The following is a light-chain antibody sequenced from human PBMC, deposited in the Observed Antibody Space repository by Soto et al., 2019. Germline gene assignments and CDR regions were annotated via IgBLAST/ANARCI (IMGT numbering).Light chain of an antibody. CDR2: QAS. V-gene: IGKV1-5*03. CDR1: QNISSW. CDR3: QQYNFKSLS. J-gene: IGKJ4*01. Sequence: DIQMTQSPSTLSASIGDRVTVTCRASQNISSWLSWYQQKRGKAPNLMIYQASILESGVPSRFSGSGSGTELSLTISSLQPDDFATFYCQQYNFKSLSFGGGTKVEIK.